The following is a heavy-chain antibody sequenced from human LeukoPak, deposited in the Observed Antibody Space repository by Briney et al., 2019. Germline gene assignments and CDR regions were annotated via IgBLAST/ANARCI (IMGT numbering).Heavy chain of an antibody. J-gene: IGHJ4*02. V-gene: IGHV3-21*01. CDR3: ARAFDTPMAESSHY. Sequence: GGSLRLSCAASGFTFSSYEMNWVRQAPGKGLEWVSSISSSSRDINYADSVRGRFTISRDDAKNSLYLQMNGLRAEDTAEYYCARAFDTPMAESSHYWGQGTLVTVPS. CDR2: ISSSSRDI. CDR1: GFTFSSYE. D-gene: IGHD5-18*01.